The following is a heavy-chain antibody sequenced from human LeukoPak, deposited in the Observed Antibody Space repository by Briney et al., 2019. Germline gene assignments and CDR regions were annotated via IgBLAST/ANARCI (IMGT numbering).Heavy chain of an antibody. CDR1: GFTFSSYA. CDR2: ISGSGGST. Sequence: GGSLRLSCAASGFTFSSYAMSWVRQAPGKGLEWVSAISGSGGSTYYADSVKGRFTISRDNSKNTLYLQMNSPRAEDTAVYYCAKDPSGIVGATDAFDIWGQGTMVTVSS. D-gene: IGHD1-26*01. CDR3: AKDPSGIVGATDAFDI. J-gene: IGHJ3*02. V-gene: IGHV3-23*01.